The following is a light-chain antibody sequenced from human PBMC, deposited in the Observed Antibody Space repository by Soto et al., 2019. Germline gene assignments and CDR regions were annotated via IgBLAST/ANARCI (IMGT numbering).Light chain of an antibody. CDR3: QQSYSTPRT. CDR2: AAS. J-gene: IGKJ1*01. V-gene: IGKV1-39*01. CDR1: QSISSY. Sequence: DIQMTQSPSSLSASVGDRVTITCRASQSISSYLNWYQQKQGKAPKXLIYAASSLQSGVPSRFSGSGSGTDLTITISSLQPEDFATYDCQQSYSTPRTFGQGTKVDIK.